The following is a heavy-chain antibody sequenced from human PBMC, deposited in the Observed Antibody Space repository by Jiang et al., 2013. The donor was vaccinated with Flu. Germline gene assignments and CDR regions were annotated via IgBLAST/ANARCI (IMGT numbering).Heavy chain of an antibody. V-gene: IGHV3-30*02. CDR1: GFAFSSYG. CDR3: HTSDY. D-gene: IGHD2-2*02. J-gene: IGHJ4*02. Sequence: GVVQPGGSLRLSCAASGFAFSSYGMHWVRQAPGKRLEWVAFIRYDGSNKEYADSVKGRFTISRDNSKNTLYLQMNSLSAEDTAVYYCHTSDYWGQGTLVTVSS. CDR2: IRYDGSNK.